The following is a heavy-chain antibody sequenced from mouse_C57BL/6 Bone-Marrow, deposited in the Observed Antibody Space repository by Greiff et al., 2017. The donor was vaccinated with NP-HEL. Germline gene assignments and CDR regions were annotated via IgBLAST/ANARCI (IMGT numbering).Heavy chain of an antibody. J-gene: IGHJ2*01. V-gene: IGHV14-2*01. CDR2: IDPEDGET. CDR3: ARWYDYDEEGFDY. CDR1: GFNIKDYY. D-gene: IGHD2-4*01. Sequence: VHVKQSGAELVKPGASVKLSCTASGFNIKDYYMHWVKQRTEQGLEWIGRIDPEDGETKYAPKFKGKATITADTSSNTAYLQLSSLTSEDTAVYYCARWYDYDEEGFDYWGQGTTLTVSS.